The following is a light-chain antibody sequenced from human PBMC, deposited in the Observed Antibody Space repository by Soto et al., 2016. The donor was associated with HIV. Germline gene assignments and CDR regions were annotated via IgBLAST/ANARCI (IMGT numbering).Light chain of an antibody. V-gene: IGLV3-21*01. CDR2: DDS. J-gene: IGLJ3*02. Sequence: SYVLTQPPSVSVAPGKTARINCGGNNIGRKSVHWYQQRPGQAPVLVIYDDSDRPSGIPERFSGSNSGNTATLTISRAEAGDEADYYCQVWETSDLPNWVFGGGPS. CDR1: NIGRKS. CDR3: QVWETSDLPNWV.